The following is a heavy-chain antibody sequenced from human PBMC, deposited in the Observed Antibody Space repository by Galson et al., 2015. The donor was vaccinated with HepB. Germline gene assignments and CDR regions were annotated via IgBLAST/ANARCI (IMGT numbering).Heavy chain of an antibody. CDR3: ARDLMGEASGWYGPHTVPWFDP. D-gene: IGHD6-19*01. Sequence: SLRLSCAASRFTFSSYAMHWVRQAPGKGLEWVSVISYDGSNNYYADSVKGRFAISRDNSKNTLYLQMNSLTAEDTAVYYCARDLMGEASGWYGPHTVPWFDPWGQGTLVTVSS. J-gene: IGHJ5*02. V-gene: IGHV3-30*09. CDR2: ISYDGSNN. CDR1: RFTFSSYA.